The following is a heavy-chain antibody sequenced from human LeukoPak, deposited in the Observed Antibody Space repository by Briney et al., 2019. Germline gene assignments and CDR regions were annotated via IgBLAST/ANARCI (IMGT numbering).Heavy chain of an antibody. CDR1: GFTFSSYA. D-gene: IGHD6-13*01. V-gene: IGHV3-7*03. CDR2: IKQDGSEK. Sequence: GGSLRLSCAASGFTFSSYALTWVRQAPGKGLEWVANIKQDGSEKYYVDSVKGRFTISRDNAKNSLYLQMNSLRAEDTAVYYCAKSIAAADNWFDPWGQGTLVTVSS. CDR3: AKSIAAADNWFDP. J-gene: IGHJ5*02.